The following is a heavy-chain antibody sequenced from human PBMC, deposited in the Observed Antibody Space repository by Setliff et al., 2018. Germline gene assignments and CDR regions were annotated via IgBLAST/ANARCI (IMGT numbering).Heavy chain of an antibody. CDR1: GFTFSNHW. CDR2: INKDGSER. Sequence: GGSLRLSCVVSGFTFSNHWMTWVRQAPGKGLEWVANINKDGSERYYVDSVKGRFTVSRDNAKNSVYLQINSQRVEDTAVYYCARYGNSWGEWDYWGQGTLVTV. V-gene: IGHV3-7*01. J-gene: IGHJ4*02. CDR3: ARYGNSWGEWDY. D-gene: IGHD3-16*01.